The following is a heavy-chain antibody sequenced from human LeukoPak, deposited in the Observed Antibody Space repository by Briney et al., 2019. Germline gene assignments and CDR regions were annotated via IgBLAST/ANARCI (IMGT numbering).Heavy chain of an antibody. J-gene: IGHJ4*02. D-gene: IGHD6-19*01. CDR1: GGSISSSSYY. CDR2: IYYSGST. CDR3: ATPRGQQWLVFDY. Sequence: SETLSLTCTVSGGSISSSSYYWGWIRQPPGKGLEWIGSIYYSGSTYYNPSLKSRVTISVDTSKNQFSLKLSSVTAADTAVYYCATPRGQQWLVFDYWGQGTLVTVSS. V-gene: IGHV4-39*07.